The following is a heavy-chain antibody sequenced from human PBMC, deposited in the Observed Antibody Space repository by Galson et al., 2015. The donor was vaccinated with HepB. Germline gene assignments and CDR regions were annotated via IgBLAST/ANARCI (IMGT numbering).Heavy chain of an antibody. Sequence: SVKVSCKASGYTFTSYYMHWVRQAPGQGLEWMGIINPSGGSTSYAQKLQGRVTMTRDTSTSTVYMELSSLRSEDTAVYYCARGTVMIAASSYYFDYWGQGTLVTVSS. CDR3: ARGTVMIAASSYYFDY. V-gene: IGHV1-46*04. CDR2: INPSGGST. D-gene: IGHD6-6*01. CDR1: GYTFTSYY. J-gene: IGHJ4*02.